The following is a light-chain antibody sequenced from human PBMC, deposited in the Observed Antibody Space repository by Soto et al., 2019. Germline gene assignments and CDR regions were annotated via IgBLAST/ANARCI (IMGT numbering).Light chain of an antibody. Sequence: ETVMTQSPATRSVSPGERVTLSCRASQSVSTDLAWYQQKPGQAPRLLIYGAVTRATGIPARFSGSGSGTEFTLTISSLQSEDFAVYYCQEYNKRLWTFGHGTKVEIK. CDR3: QEYNKRLWT. CDR2: GAV. J-gene: IGKJ1*01. V-gene: IGKV3-15*01. CDR1: QSVSTD.